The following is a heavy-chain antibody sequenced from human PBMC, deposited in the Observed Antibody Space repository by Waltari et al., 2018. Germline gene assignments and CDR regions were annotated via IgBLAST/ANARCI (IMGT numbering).Heavy chain of an antibody. CDR1: GFTFRRYG. Sequence: GFTFRRYGIHWVRQAPGKGLGWVAFISSDGSNKYYADSVKGRLTISRDNFRNTLYLQMNSLRVEDTAVYFCARGSGYNYPDFDFWGQGTLVTVS. V-gene: IGHV3-33*01. J-gene: IGHJ4*02. D-gene: IGHD1-1*01. CDR2: ISSDGSNK. CDR3: ARGSGYNYPDFDF.